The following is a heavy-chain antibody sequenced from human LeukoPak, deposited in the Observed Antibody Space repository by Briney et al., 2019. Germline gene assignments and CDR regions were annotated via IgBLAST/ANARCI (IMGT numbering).Heavy chain of an antibody. CDR1: GYIFTNYW. V-gene: IGHV5-51*01. CDR3: ARQSRDGSKTRGYYFDY. CDR2: IYPADSDT. D-gene: IGHD3-10*01. J-gene: IGHJ4*02. Sequence: GESLKISCQASGYIFTNYWIGWVRQMPGKGLESMVIIYPADSDTTYSPSFQGQVTISADKSINTVYLQWSSLKASDTAMYYCARQSRDGSKTRGYYFDYWGQGTLVAVSS.